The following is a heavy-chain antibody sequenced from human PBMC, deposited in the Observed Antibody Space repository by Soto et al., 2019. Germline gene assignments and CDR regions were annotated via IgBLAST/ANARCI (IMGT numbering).Heavy chain of an antibody. J-gene: IGHJ4*02. CDR2: MNPNSGNT. Sequence: ASVKVSCKASGYTFTSYDINWVRQATGQGLEWMGWMNPNSGNTAYAQKFQGRVTMTRDTSISTAYMELSSLRAEDTAMYYCVRDHNWAFDYWAPGTLVTVSS. CDR1: GYTFTSYD. D-gene: IGHD3-16*01. V-gene: IGHV1-8*01. CDR3: VRDHNWAFDY.